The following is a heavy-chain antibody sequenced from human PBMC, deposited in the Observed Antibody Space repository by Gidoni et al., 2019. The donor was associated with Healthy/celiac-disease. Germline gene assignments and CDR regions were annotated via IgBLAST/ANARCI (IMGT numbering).Heavy chain of an antibody. CDR3: ARVHSSSFKGAFDY. CDR1: GFTVRSYG. V-gene: IGHV3-30-3*01. J-gene: IGHJ4*02. D-gene: IGHD6-6*01. Sequence: QVQLVESGGGVVQPGRSLRLSCAASGFTVRSYGMHWVRQAPGKGLEWVAVISYDGSNKYYADSVKGRFTISRDNSKNTLYLQMNSLRAEDTAVYYCARVHSSSFKGAFDYWGQGTLVTVSS. CDR2: ISYDGSNK.